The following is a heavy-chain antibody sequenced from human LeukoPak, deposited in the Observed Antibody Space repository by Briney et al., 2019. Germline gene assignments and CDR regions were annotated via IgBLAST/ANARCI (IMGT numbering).Heavy chain of an antibody. D-gene: IGHD4-23*01. V-gene: IGHV3-66*01. CDR1: GFTVSTNY. CDR3: ARDSGTTVGYFDY. J-gene: IGHJ4*02. CDR2: IYSGGNT. Sequence: GGSLRLSCAAPGFTVSTNYMSWVRQAPGGGLESVSVIYSGGNTYYADSVKGRFTISRDNSKNTLYLQMNSLRADDTAVYYCARDSGTTVGYFDYWGQGTLVTVSS.